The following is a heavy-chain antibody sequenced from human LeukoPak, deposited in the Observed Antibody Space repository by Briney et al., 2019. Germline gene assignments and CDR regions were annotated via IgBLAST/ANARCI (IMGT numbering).Heavy chain of an antibody. CDR2: IYNSGST. V-gene: IGHV4-59*08. Sequence: SETLSLTCTVSGGSISSYYWSWIRQPPGKGLEWIGYIYNSGSTNYNPSLKSRVTISVDTSKNQSSLKLSSVTAADTAMYYCARHWVEMTTPYSFDYWGQGTLVTVSS. CDR1: GGSISSYY. CDR3: ARHWVEMTTPYSFDY. D-gene: IGHD5-24*01. J-gene: IGHJ4*02.